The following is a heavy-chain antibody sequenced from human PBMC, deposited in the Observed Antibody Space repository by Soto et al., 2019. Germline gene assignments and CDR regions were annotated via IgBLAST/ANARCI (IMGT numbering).Heavy chain of an antibody. CDR3: ARDKITGLFDY. V-gene: IGHV4-30-2*01. Sequence: SETLSLTCAVSGGSISSGGYSWSWIRQPPGKGLEWIGYIYHSGSIYYNPSLKSRVTISVDRSKNQFSLKLSSVTAADTAVYYCARDKITGLFDYWGQGTLVTVSS. D-gene: IGHD2-8*02. CDR1: GGSISSGGYS. J-gene: IGHJ4*02. CDR2: IYHSGSI.